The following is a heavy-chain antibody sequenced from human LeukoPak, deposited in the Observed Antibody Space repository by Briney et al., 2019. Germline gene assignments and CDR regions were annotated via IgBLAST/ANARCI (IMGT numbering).Heavy chain of an antibody. CDR2: INPNSGGT. Sequence: ASVKVSCKASGYTFTGYYIHWVRQAPGQGLEWMGWINPNSGGTNYAQKFQGRVTMTRDTSISTAYMELSRLRSDDTAVYYCARTSAAIDYYDSSGYQDYWGQGTLVTVSS. V-gene: IGHV1-2*02. D-gene: IGHD3-22*01. CDR3: ARTSAAIDYYDSSGYQDY. CDR1: GYTFTGYY. J-gene: IGHJ4*02.